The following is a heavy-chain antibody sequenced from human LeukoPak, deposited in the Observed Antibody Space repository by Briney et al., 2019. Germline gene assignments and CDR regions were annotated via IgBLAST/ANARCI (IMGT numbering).Heavy chain of an antibody. CDR2: INWNGGST. J-gene: IGHJ4*02. V-gene: IGHV3-20*04. CDR3: ARSPGGYSGPFAY. D-gene: IGHD5-12*01. Sequence: GGSLRLSCAASGLSFSTYSMNWVRQAPGKGLEWVSGINWNGGSTGYADSVKGRFTISRDNAKNSLYLQMNSLRAEDTAVYYCARSPGGYSGPFAYWGQGTLVTVSS. CDR1: GLSFSTYS.